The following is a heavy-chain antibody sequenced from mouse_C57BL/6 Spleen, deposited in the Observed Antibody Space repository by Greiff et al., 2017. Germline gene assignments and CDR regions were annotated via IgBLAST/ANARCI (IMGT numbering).Heavy chain of an antibody. Sequence: QVQLQQPGAELVKPGASVKVSCKASGYTFTSYWMHWVKQRPGQGLEWIGRIHPSDSDTNYNQKFKGKATLTVDKSSSTAYMQLRSLTSEDSAVYYCAIGDYGSSLYALDDWGTGTSVTVSS. CDR2: IHPSDSDT. CDR3: AIGDYGSSLYALDD. CDR1: GYTFTSYW. D-gene: IGHD1-1*01. J-gene: IGHJ4*01. V-gene: IGHV1-74*01.